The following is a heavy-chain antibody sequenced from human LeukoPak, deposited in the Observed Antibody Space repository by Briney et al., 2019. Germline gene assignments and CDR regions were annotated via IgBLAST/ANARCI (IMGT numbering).Heavy chain of an antibody. CDR3: ARRAAAANDAFDI. V-gene: IGHV1-69*04. D-gene: IGHD6-13*01. J-gene: IGHJ3*02. CDR2: IIPILGIA. Sequence: SVKVSCKASGGTFSSYAISWVRQSPGQGLEWMGRIIPILGIANYAQKFQGRVTITADKSTSTAYMELSSLRSEDTAVYYCARRAAAANDAFDIWGQGTMVTVSS. CDR1: GGTFSSYA.